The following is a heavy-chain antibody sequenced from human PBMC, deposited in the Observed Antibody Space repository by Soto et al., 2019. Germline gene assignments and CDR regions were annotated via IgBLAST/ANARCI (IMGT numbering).Heavy chain of an antibody. J-gene: IGHJ3*02. CDR3: ARDKAYYYDSSGSTDAFDI. D-gene: IGHD3-22*01. CDR1: GYTFTSYY. V-gene: IGHV1-46*01. CDR2: INPSGGST. Sequence: ASVKVSCKASGYTFTSYYMHWVRQAPGQGLEWMGIINPSGGSTSYAQKFQGGVTMTRDTSTSTVYMGLSSLRSEDTAVYYCARDKAYYYDSSGSTDAFDIWGQGTMVTVSS.